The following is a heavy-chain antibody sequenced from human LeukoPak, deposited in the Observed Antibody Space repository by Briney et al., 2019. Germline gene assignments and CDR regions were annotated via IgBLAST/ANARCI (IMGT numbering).Heavy chain of an antibody. D-gene: IGHD3-9*01. J-gene: IGHJ3*02. CDR2: IYYSGST. V-gene: IGHV4-59*08. CDR1: GGSISSDY. CDR3: ARREERYDILTGYPRRDAFDI. Sequence: SETLSLTCTVAGGSISSDYWSWIRQPPGKGREWIGYIYYSGSTNYNPSRKSRVTISVDTSKNQFSRKLSSVTAADTAVYYCARREERYDILTGYPRRDAFDIWGQGTMVTVSS.